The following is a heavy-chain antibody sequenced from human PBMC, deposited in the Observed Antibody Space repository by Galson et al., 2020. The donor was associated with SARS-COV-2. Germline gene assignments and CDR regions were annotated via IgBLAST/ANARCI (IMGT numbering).Heavy chain of an antibody. CDR1: GGSISSYY. CDR3: ARTMVVVSYHMDV. J-gene: IGHJ6*02. D-gene: IGHD3-22*01. CDR2: IYYTGST. Sequence: ETSETLSLTCTVSGGSISSYYWSWIRQPPGKGLEWIGYIYYTGSTNYNPSLKSRVTISVDTSENQVSLKLNSVTAADTAVYYCARTMVVVSYHMDVWGQGTAVAVSS. V-gene: IGHV4-59*08.